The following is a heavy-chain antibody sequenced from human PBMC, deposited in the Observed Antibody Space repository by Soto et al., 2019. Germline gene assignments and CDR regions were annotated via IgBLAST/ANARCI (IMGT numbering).Heavy chain of an antibody. CDR3: AKDISLRGWVYLVVEY. Sequence: EVQLVESGGGWVQPGRSLRLSCAASGFTFDVYAMHWVRQAPGKGLEWVSGINYNSGSVGYADSVKGRCTISRDNAKNSLHLQMNSLRAEDTAVYYCAKDISLRGWVYLVVEYWGQGTLVTVSP. CDR2: INYNSGSV. D-gene: IGHD6-13*01. V-gene: IGHV3-9*01. CDR1: GFTFDVYA. J-gene: IGHJ4*02.